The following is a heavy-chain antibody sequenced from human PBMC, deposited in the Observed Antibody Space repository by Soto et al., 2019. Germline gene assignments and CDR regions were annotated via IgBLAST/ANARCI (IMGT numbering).Heavy chain of an antibody. CDR2: IYYSGST. Sequence: SETLSLTCTVSGGSVSSGSYYWSWIRQPPGKGLEWIGCIYYSGSTNYNPSLKSRVTISVDTSKNQFSLKLSSVTAADTAVYYCARDSSSGWFGFDPWGQGTLVTVSS. D-gene: IGHD6-19*01. J-gene: IGHJ5*02. CDR1: GGSVSSGSYY. V-gene: IGHV4-61*01. CDR3: ARDSSSGWFGFDP.